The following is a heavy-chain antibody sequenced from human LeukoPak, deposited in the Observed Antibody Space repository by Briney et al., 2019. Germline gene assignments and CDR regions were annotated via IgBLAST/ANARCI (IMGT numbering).Heavy chain of an antibody. CDR3: AKDSITMVRGVITYYFDY. V-gene: IGHV3-74*01. CDR2: INSDGSST. Sequence: PGGSLRLSCAASGFTFSSYWMHWVRQAPGKGLVWVSRINSDGSSTSYADSVKGRFTISRDNAKNTLYLQMNSLRAEDTAVYYCAKDSITMVRGVITYYFDYWGQGTLVTVSS. CDR1: GFTFSSYW. J-gene: IGHJ4*02. D-gene: IGHD3-10*01.